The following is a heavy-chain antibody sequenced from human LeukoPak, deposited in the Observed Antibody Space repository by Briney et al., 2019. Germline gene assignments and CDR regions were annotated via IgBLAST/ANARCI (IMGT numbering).Heavy chain of an antibody. Sequence: LPGRSLRLSCAASGFTFSSYAMSWVRQAPGKGLEWVSAISGSGGSTYYADSVKGRFTISRDNSKNTLYLQMNSLRAEDTAVYYCAKALGGWRSYSGPLGYWGQGTLVTVSS. V-gene: IGHV3-23*01. D-gene: IGHD6-19*01. CDR3: AKALGGWRSYSGPLGY. CDR2: ISGSGGST. CDR1: GFTFSSYA. J-gene: IGHJ4*02.